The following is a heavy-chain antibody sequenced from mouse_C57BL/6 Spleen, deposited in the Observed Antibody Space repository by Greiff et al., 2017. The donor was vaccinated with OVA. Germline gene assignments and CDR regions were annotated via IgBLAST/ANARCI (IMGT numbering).Heavy chain of an antibody. Sequence: QVQLQQPGTELVKPGASVKLSCKASGYTFTSYWMHWVKQRPGQGLEWIGNITPSNGGTNYNEKFKSKATLTVDNSSSTAYMELSSLTSEDSAVYYCARRGGYDYDGFAYWGQGTLVTVSA. J-gene: IGHJ3*01. CDR3: ARRGGYDYDGFAY. D-gene: IGHD2-4*01. CDR1: GYTFTSYW. V-gene: IGHV1-53*01. CDR2: ITPSNGGT.